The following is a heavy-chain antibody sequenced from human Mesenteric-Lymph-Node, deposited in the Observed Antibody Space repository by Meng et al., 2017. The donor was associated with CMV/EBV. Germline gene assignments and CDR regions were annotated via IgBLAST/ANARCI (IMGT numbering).Heavy chain of an antibody. Sequence: GESLKISCAASGLTFKNAWMSWVRQAPGKGLEWVGRIRSKADGGTTDYAAPMKGRFTISRDESNNTLYLQVNSLKAEDTAMYYCATVCRNYNYYPMDVWGQGTTVTVSS. V-gene: IGHV3-15*01. J-gene: IGHJ6*02. CDR3: ATVCRNYNYYPMDV. CDR2: IRSKADGGTT. CDR1: GLTFKNAW. D-gene: IGHD2-15*01.